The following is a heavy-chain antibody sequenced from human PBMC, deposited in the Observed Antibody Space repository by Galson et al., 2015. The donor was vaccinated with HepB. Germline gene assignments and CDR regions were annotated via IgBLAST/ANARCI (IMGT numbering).Heavy chain of an antibody. V-gene: IGHV3-30-3*01. J-gene: IGHJ6*02. Sequence: SLRLSCAASGFTFSSYAVHWVRQTPGKGLEWVAVISYDGSNKYYADSVKGRFTISRDNSKNTLYLEMNTLRPEDTAVYYCARDPLYRSSWSTNYYYYGVDVWGQGTTVTVPS. CDR3: ARDPLYRSSWSTNYYYYGVDV. CDR2: ISYDGSNK. CDR1: GFTFSSYA. D-gene: IGHD6-13*01.